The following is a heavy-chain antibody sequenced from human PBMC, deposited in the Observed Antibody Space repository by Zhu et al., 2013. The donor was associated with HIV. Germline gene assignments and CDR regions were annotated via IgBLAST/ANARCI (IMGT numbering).Heavy chain of an antibody. J-gene: IGHJ4*02. CDR1: GYTFTTYW. D-gene: IGHD5-12*01. V-gene: IGHV1-46*01. Sequence: QVQLVQSGAEVKEPGASVKISCKASGYTFTTYWMHWVRQAPGQGLEWMGIINPSGDSTNFVEKFQGRVTMARDTSTNTGYMEMSSLRSEDTAVYYCASEVASSYYFDYWGQGTLVTVSS. CDR3: ASEVASSYYFDY. CDR2: INPSGDST.